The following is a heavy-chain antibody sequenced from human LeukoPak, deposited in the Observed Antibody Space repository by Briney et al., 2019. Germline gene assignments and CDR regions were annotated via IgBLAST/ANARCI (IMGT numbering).Heavy chain of an antibody. D-gene: IGHD6-13*01. CDR3: ARDEEKAAGSL. J-gene: IGHJ4*02. CDR2: IIPLFGAP. Sequence: ASVKVSCKPSGGTFGSYAISWVRQTPGQGLEWVGGIIPLFGAPLYAQKFQGRVTITADERTSTVYMDLSSLRSDDTAVYYGARDEEKAAGSLWGQGTPVIVSS. CDR1: GGTFGSYA. V-gene: IGHV1-69*13.